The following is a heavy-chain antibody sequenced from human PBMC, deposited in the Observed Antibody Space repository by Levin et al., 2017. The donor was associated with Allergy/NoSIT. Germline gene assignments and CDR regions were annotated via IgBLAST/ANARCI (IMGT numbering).Heavy chain of an antibody. Sequence: SQTLSLTCTVSGDSMSGRDYYWTWIRQYPGRGLEWIGFIHHSGSAYYNPSLKSRLAISLDTSKSQFSLRLTSVTVADTAVYFCARDECAWFGECYGMDVWGQGTTVIVSS. CDR1: GDSMSGRDYY. CDR3: ARDECAWFGECYGMDV. D-gene: IGHD3-10*01. CDR2: IHHSGSA. V-gene: IGHV4-31*03. J-gene: IGHJ6*02.